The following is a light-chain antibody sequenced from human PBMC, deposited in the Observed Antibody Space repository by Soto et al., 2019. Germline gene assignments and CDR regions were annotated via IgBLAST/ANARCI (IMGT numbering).Light chain of an antibody. Sequence: EIVLTQSPGTLSLSPGERATLSCRASQSVSNSYIAWYQQKPGQAPRFLIYGASSRATGIPDRFSGSGSGTDVTLTISRLEPEDFVVYYCHQYGSSPWTFGQGTKVEIK. J-gene: IGKJ1*01. CDR1: QSVSNSY. CDR2: GAS. V-gene: IGKV3-20*01. CDR3: HQYGSSPWT.